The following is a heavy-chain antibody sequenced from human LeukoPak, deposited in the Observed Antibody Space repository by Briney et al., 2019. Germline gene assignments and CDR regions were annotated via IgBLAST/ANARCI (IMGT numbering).Heavy chain of an antibody. V-gene: IGHV3-7*01. Sequence: PGGSLRLSCAASGLTFSSYWMSWVRQAPGKGLEWVANIKQDGSEKYYVDSVKGRFTISRDNAKNSLYLQMSSLRAEDTAVYYCARDSYSSSWSGLFDYWGQGTLVTVSS. CDR2: IKQDGSEK. J-gene: IGHJ4*02. CDR1: GLTFSSYW. D-gene: IGHD6-13*01. CDR3: ARDSYSSSWSGLFDY.